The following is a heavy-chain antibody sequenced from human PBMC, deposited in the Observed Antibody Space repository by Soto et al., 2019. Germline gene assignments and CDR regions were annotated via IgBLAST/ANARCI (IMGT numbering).Heavy chain of an antibody. CDR3: ARELLSWFDP. J-gene: IGHJ5*02. CDR2: IYHSGST. CDR1: GGSISSSNW. D-gene: IGHD1-26*01. V-gene: IGHV4-4*02. Sequence: PSETLSLTCAVSGGSISSSNWWSWVRQPPGKGLEWIGEIYHSGSTNYNPSLKSRVTISVDTSKNQFSLKLSSVTAADTAVYYCARELLSWFDPWGQGTLVTVSS.